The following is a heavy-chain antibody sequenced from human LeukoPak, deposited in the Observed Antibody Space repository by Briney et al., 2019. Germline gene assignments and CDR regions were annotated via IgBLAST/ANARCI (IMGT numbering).Heavy chain of an antibody. CDR1: GYTFTGYY. V-gene: IGHV1-2*02. J-gene: IGHJ4*02. CDR2: INPNSGGT. D-gene: IGHD6-19*01. Sequence: SVKVSCKASGYTFTGYYMHWVRQAPGQGLEWMGWINPNSGGTNYAQKFQGRVTMTRDTSISTAYMELSRLRSDDTAVYYCARDKYSSGWYSVWVDWGQGTLVTVSS. CDR3: ARDKYSSGWYSVWVD.